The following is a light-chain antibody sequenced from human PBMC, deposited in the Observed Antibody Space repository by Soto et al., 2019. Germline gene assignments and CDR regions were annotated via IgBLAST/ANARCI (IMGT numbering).Light chain of an antibody. CDR2: GAS. J-gene: IGKJ1*01. CDR1: QSVGSSY. Sequence: LTQSPGTLSLSPGESATLSCRASQSVGSSYLAWYQQKPGQAPRLLIFGASSRATGIPDRFSGSGSGTDFTLTISRLEPEDFAVYYCQHYGTSWTFGQGTKVDI. V-gene: IGKV3-20*01. CDR3: QHYGTSWT.